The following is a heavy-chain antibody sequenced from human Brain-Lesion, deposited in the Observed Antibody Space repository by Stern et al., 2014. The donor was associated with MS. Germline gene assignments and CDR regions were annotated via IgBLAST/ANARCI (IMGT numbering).Heavy chain of an antibody. V-gene: IGHV3-72*01. Sequence: EDQLVESGGGLVQPGGSLRLSCAASGFTFSDHFIDWVRQAPGKGLGWVGRIRKKANSYSTEYAAFVKGRFTLPRDDSKNSLFVQMNSLRIEDTAIYYCARDNKVYGIDVLGQGTSVTVSS. CDR2: IRKKANSYST. CDR3: ARDNKVYGIDV. D-gene: IGHD2/OR15-2a*01. J-gene: IGHJ6*02. CDR1: GFTFSDHF.